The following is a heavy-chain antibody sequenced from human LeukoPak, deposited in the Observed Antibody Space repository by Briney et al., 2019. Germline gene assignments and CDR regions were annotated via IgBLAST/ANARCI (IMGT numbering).Heavy chain of an antibody. Sequence: GGSLRLSCAASGFTFSSYSMNWVRQAPGKGLEWVSSISSSSSYIYYADSVKGRFTISRDNAKNSLYLQMNSLRAEDTAVYYCARDIAAAGTEGWFDPWGQGTLVTVSS. CDR1: GFTFSSYS. D-gene: IGHD6-13*01. J-gene: IGHJ5*02. CDR2: ISSSSSYI. CDR3: ARDIAAAGTEGWFDP. V-gene: IGHV3-21*01.